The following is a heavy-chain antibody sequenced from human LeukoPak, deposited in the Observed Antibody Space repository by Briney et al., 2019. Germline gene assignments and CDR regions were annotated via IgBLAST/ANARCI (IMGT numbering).Heavy chain of an antibody. Sequence: ASVKVSCKASGYTFTGYYMHWVRQAPGQGLEWMGWINPNSGGTNYAQKFQGRVTMTRDTSISTAYMELSRLRSDDTAVYYCAREIYCSSTSCLSTGYWGQGTLVTVSS. CDR2: INPNSGGT. V-gene: IGHV1-2*02. CDR1: GYTFTGYY. J-gene: IGHJ4*02. CDR3: AREIYCSSTSCLSTGY. D-gene: IGHD2-2*01.